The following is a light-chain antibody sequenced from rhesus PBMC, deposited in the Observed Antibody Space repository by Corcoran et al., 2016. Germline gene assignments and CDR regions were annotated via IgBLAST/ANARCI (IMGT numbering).Light chain of an antibody. CDR3: QQESNLSHT. V-gene: IGKV3-17*02. CDR1: QSVSRR. J-gene: IGKJ2*01. CDR2: DAS. Sequence: EIVMTQSPATLSLSPGERATLSCRASQSVSRRLAWYQQTPWQAPRLLNYDASTRVTGVPDRFSGRGSGTDFTLTISSLEPEDVAVYFYQQESNLSHTFGQGTKVEIK.